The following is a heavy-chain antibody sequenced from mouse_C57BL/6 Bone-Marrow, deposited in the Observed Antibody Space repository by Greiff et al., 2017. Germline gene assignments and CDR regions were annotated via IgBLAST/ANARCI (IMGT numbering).Heavy chain of an antibody. CDR2: ISDGGSYT. CDR1: GFTFSSYA. V-gene: IGHV5-4*01. D-gene: IGHD1-3*01. J-gene: IGHJ4*01. CDR3: ARDLTSYAMDY. Sequence: EVKVVESGGGLVKPGGSLKLSCAASGFTFSSYAMSWVRQTPEKRLEWVATISDGGSYTYYPDNVKGRFTISRDNAKNNLYLQMSHLKSEDTAMYYCARDLTSYAMDYWGQGTSVTVSS.